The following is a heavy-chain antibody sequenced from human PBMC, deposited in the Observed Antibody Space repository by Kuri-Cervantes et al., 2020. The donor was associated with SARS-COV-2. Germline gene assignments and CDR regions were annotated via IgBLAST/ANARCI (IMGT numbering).Heavy chain of an antibody. D-gene: IGHD7-27*01. CDR2: IYWNDDK. J-gene: IGHJ6*03. CDR1: GFSLSTSGVG. CDR3: AHWGRSDHYYYMDV. Sequence: SGPTLVKPTQTLTLTCTFSGFSLSTSGVGVGWIRQPPGKALEWLALIYWNDDKRYSPSLKSRLTITKETSKNQVVLTMTNMDPVDTATYYCAHWGRSDHYYYMDVRGKETTVTVSS. V-gene: IGHV2-5*01.